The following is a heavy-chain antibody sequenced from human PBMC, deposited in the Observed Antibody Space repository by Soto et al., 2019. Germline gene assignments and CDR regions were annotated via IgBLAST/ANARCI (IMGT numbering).Heavy chain of an antibody. Sequence: QVQLVQSGAEVKKPGSSVKVSCKSSGGTFRSYAISWVRQAPGQGLEWMGGIIPIFGTANYAQKFQGRVTITAVEYTSTDYKELSSLRSEDTAVYYCAREGWSGGSCYGPYDAFDIWGQGTMVTVSS. CDR1: GGTFRSYA. D-gene: IGHD2-15*01. CDR2: IIPIFGTA. CDR3: AREGWSGGSCYGPYDAFDI. V-gene: IGHV1-69*01. J-gene: IGHJ3*02.